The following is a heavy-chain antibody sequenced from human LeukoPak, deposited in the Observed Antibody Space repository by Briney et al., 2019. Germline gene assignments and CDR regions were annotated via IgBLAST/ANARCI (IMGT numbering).Heavy chain of an antibody. D-gene: IGHD2-2*01. CDR2: YYFSGST. CDR3: ATALDTNIVPPAILGLSAFDY. Sequence: PSETLSLTCTVSGGSISSSSYYWGWVRQPPGKGLEWIGSYYFSGSTFYNPSFKSRVSISVNTSKNQFSLKVTSVTAADTAVYYCATALDTNIVPPAILGLSAFDYWGQGTLVTVSS. J-gene: IGHJ4*02. V-gene: IGHV4-39*07. CDR1: GGSISSSSYY.